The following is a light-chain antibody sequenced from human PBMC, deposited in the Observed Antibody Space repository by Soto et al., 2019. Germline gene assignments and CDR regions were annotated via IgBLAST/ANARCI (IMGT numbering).Light chain of an antibody. CDR2: GAS. J-gene: IGKJ1*01. V-gene: IGKV3-20*01. CDR1: QDISSSY. Sequence: EIVLTQSPGTLSLSPGERATLSCRASQDISSSYLAWYQQKLGQAPRLLIYGASSRATGIPDRFSGSGSGKDLTLNISRLEPEHFAVCSCHQYCASPPWTFGQGAKVEIK. CDR3: HQYCASPPWT.